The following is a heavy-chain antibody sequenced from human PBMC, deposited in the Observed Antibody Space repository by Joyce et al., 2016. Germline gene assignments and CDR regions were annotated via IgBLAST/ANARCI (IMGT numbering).Heavy chain of an antibody. D-gene: IGHD3-10*01. CDR1: GDSFTTGGYA. V-gene: IGHV4-30-2*01. CDR2: IYHSGNT. J-gene: IGHJ4*02. Sequence: QLLLQESGPGLVKTSQTLSLTCAVSGDSFTTGGYAWNWIRQPPGKGLEWIGDIYHSGNTHFTPSLPSRVTISLDRSKSHFSLKLSSVTAADTAVYYCARAPRGPGYFDSWGQGTLVTVSS. CDR3: ARAPRGPGYFDS.